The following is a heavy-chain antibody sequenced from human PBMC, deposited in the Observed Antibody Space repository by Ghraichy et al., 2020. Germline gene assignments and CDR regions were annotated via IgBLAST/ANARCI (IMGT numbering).Heavy chain of an antibody. Sequence: GGSLRLSCATSGLTFNVFWMSWVRQAPGKGLEWVANLKQDDGDSNYVDSVKGRFTISWDNAENSVSLQMNSLRAEDTGVYYCANGRGWYQDSWGQGTLVTVSP. CDR3: ANGRGWYQDS. V-gene: IGHV3-7*01. CDR2: LKQDDGDS. D-gene: IGHD6-19*01. J-gene: IGHJ5*01. CDR1: GLTFNVFW.